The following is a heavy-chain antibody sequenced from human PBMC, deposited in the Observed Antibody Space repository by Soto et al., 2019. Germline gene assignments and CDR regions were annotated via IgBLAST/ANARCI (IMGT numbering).Heavy chain of an antibody. V-gene: IGHV5-51*01. D-gene: IGHD3-22*01. CDR1: GYSFTSYW. J-gene: IGHJ3*02. Sequence: PGESLKISCKGSGYSFTSYWIGWVRQMPGKGLEWMGIIYPGDSDTRYSPSFQGQVTISADKSISTAYLQWSSLKASDTAMYYCARSLRPDYYDSSGPTDLDAFDIWGQGTMVTVSS. CDR3: ARSLRPDYYDSSGPTDLDAFDI. CDR2: IYPGDSDT.